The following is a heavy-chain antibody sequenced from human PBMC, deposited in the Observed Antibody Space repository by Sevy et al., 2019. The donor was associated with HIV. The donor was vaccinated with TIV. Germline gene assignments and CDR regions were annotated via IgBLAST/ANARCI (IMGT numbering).Heavy chain of an antibody. V-gene: IGHV3-30*04. CDR2: ISDDGNNK. CDR1: GFTFSTYA. D-gene: IGHD3-22*01. Sequence: GGSLRLSCTASGFTFSTYAMYWVRQAPGKGLEWVAVISDDGNNKDYADSVKGRFTVSRANSKNTLYLQMYSLRAEDTAVYYCASHYYDTTGYYYPLDYWGQGTLVTVSS. CDR3: ASHYYDTTGYYYPLDY. J-gene: IGHJ4*02.